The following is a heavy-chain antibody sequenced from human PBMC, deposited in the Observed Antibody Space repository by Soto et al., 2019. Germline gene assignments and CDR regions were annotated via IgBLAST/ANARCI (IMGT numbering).Heavy chain of an antibody. V-gene: IGHV4-61*01. CDR2: IYYSGST. Sequence: QVQLQESGPGLVKPSETLSLTCTVSGGSVSSGSYYWSWIRQPPGKGLEWIGYIYYSGSTNYNPPLTSRVTISVDTSKNQFSLKLSSVTAADTAVYSCASLCGGDCSYWYFDLWGRGTLVTVSS. J-gene: IGHJ2*01. CDR1: GGSVSSGSYY. D-gene: IGHD2-21*02. CDR3: ASLCGGDCSYWYFDL.